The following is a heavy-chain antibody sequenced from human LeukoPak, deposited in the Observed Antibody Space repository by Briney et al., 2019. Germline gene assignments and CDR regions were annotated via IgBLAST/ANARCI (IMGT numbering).Heavy chain of an antibody. CDR3: ARVVPHWDSRSSGPLDY. Sequence: ASVKVSCKASGYTFTGYYMHWVRQAPGQGLEWMGWINPNSGGTNYAQKFQGRVTMTRDTSISTAYMELSRLRSDDTAVYYCARVVPHWDSRSSGPLDYWGQGTLVTVSS. J-gene: IGHJ4*02. CDR1: GYTFTGYY. CDR2: INPNSGGT. D-gene: IGHD6-6*01. V-gene: IGHV1-2*02.